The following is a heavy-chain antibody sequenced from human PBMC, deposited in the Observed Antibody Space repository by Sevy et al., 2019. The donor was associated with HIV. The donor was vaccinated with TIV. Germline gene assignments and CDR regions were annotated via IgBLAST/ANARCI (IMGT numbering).Heavy chain of an antibody. Sequence: ASVKVSCKASGYIFTSYGISWVRQAPGQGREWMGWISVYSDNTNYAQKFQGRVTMTTDTSTSTAYMELRSLRSDDTAVYYCARVAMVTIFGVVILSHFDYWGQGILVTVSS. CDR3: ARVAMVTIFGVVILSHFDY. CDR2: ISVYSDNT. CDR1: GYIFTSYG. D-gene: IGHD3-3*01. J-gene: IGHJ4*02. V-gene: IGHV1-18*01.